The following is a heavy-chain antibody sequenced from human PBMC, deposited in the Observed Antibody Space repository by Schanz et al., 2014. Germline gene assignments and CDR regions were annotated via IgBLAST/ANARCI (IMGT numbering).Heavy chain of an antibody. CDR2: ISGSGGST. D-gene: IGHD2-2*01. CDR3: AIDLLYGAPMPLNHLDY. CDR1: GFTFSSYA. Sequence: EVQLLESGGGLVQPGGSLRLSCAASGFTFSSYAMSWVRQAPGKGLEWVSGISGSGGSTYYADSVKGRFTISRDNSKNTLYLQMNSLRAEDTAVYYCAIDLLYGAPMPLNHLDYWGQGTLVTVSS. J-gene: IGHJ4*02. V-gene: IGHV3-23*01.